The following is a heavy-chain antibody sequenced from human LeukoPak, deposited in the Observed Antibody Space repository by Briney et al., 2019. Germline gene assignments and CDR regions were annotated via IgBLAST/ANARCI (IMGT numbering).Heavy chain of an antibody. Sequence: SETLSLTCTVSGGSISSYYWSWIRQPPGKGLEWIGYIYYSGSTNYNPSLKSRVTISVDTSKNQFSLKLSSVTAADTAVYYCARAGYSSSWYRNWYFDLWGRGTLVTVSS. CDR1: GGSISSYY. D-gene: IGHD6-13*01. V-gene: IGHV4-59*01. J-gene: IGHJ2*01. CDR3: ARAGYSSSWYRNWYFDL. CDR2: IYYSGST.